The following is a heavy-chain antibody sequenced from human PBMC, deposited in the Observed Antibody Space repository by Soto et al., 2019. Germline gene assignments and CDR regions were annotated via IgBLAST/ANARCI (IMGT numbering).Heavy chain of an antibody. D-gene: IGHD5-12*01. CDR1: GYRFTSFW. CDR2: IYPGDADI. Sequence: GESLKISCXGSGYRFTSFWIGWVRQMPGKGLEWLGIIYPGDADIRYTPSFQGQVTMSADKSISTAYLQWSSLKASDTAIYYCARGIEMARIGWFDPWGQGTLVTVSS. J-gene: IGHJ5*02. CDR3: ARGIEMARIGWFDP. V-gene: IGHV5-51*01.